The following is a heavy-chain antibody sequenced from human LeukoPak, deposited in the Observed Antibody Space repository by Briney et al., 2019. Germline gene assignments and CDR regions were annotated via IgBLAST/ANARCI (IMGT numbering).Heavy chain of an antibody. D-gene: IGHD6-13*01. CDR3: NIAAAGTVY. CDR1: GFAFSSYG. CDR2: ISYDGSNK. V-gene: IGHV3-30*03. Sequence: GGSLRLSCAASGFAFSSYGMHWVRQAPGKGLEWVAVISYDGSNKYYADSVKGRFTISRDNSKNTLYLQMNSLRAEDTAVYYCNIAAAGTVYWGQGTLVTVSS. J-gene: IGHJ4*02.